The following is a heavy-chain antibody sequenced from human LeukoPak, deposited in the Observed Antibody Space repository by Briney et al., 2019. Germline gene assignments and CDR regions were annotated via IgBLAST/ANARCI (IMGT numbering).Heavy chain of an antibody. J-gene: IGHJ4*02. CDR3: EREWFGESN. CDR2: ISYDGAKT. Sequence: GRSLRLSCAPSGFTFSSSNMHWVRQSPDRGLEWVALISYDGAKTYYVDSVRGRFTISRDNSKNTLFLQMNSLSAEDTAIYYCEREWFGESNWGQGTLVTVSS. V-gene: IGHV3-30*04. D-gene: IGHD3-10*01. CDR1: GFTFSSSN.